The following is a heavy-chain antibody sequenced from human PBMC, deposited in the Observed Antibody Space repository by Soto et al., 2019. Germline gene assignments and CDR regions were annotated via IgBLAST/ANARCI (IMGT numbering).Heavy chain of an antibody. Sequence: GASVKVSCKVSGYTLTEVSMHWVRQAPGKGLEWMGGFDPEDGETIYAQKFQGRVTMTEDTSTDTAYMELSSLRSEDTAVYYCATLGYYDILTGYWVTPAKYYFDYWGQGTLVTVSS. J-gene: IGHJ4*02. D-gene: IGHD3-9*01. V-gene: IGHV1-24*01. CDR2: FDPEDGET. CDR3: ATLGYYDILTGYWVTPAKYYFDY. CDR1: GYTLTEVS.